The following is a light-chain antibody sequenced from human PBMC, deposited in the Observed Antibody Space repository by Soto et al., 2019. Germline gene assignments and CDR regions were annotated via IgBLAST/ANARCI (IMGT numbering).Light chain of an antibody. Sequence: TASEGKRVDIAGLASQSISSWLAWYQQKPGKAPKLLIYDASSLESGVPSRFSCSGSGTEFTRLMSRLPRGTVVTNYGHQRNGDGRMFGEGTKVDI. CDR1: QSISSW. CDR3: HQRNGDGRM. J-gene: IGKJ1*01. CDR2: DAS. V-gene: IGKV1-5*01.